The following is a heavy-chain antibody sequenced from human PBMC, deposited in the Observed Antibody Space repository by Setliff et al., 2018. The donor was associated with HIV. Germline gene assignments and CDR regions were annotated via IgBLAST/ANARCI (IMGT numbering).Heavy chain of an antibody. D-gene: IGHD1-1*01. Sequence: GGSLRLSCAASGFTFSSYGMHWVRQAPGKGLEWVAVIWYDGSNKYYADSVKGRFTISGDISKNTLYLQMSSLRAEDTAVYYCAKNLMYKPYYYYYMDVWDKGTTVTVSS. CDR3: AKNLMYKPYYYYYMDV. CDR2: IWYDGSNK. J-gene: IGHJ6*03. CDR1: GFTFSSYG. V-gene: IGHV3-33*06.